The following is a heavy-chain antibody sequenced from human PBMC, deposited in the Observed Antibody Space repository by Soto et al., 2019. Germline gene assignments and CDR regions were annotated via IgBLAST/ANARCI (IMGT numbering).Heavy chain of an antibody. Sequence: ASVKVSCKASGYTFTSYGISWVRQAPGQGLEWMGWISAYNVNTNYAQKLQGRVTMTTDTSTSTAYMELKSLRSDDTAVYYCARNSSAYYSDYWGQGTLVTVSS. CDR3: ARNSSAYYSDY. D-gene: IGHD3-22*01. V-gene: IGHV1-18*04. CDR2: ISAYNVNT. CDR1: GYTFTSYG. J-gene: IGHJ4*02.